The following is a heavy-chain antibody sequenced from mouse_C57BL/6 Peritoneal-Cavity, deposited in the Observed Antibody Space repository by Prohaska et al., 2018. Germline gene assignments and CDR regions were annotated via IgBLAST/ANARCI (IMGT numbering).Heavy chain of an antibody. Sequence: QIQLVQSGPELKKPGETVKISCKASGYTFTTYGMSWVKQAPGKGLKWIGWINTYSGVPTYADDFKGRFAFSLETSASTAYLQINNLKNEDTATYFCARGFITTVVRFDYWGQGTTLTVSA. CDR3: ARGFITTVVRFDY. D-gene: IGHD1-1*01. CDR2: INTYSGVP. CDR1: GYTFTTYG. V-gene: IGHV9-3*01. J-gene: IGHJ2*01.